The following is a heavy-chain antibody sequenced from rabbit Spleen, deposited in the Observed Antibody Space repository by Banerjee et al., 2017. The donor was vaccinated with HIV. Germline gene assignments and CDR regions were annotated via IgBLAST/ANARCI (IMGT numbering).Heavy chain of an antibody. V-gene: IGHV1S45*01. J-gene: IGHJ4*01. CDR3: ARGSATMTMVITGYYLTL. CDR2: IDGGSSGRI. Sequence: QEQLEESGGGLVKPEGSLTLTCKASGFDLSSWHYMCWVRQAPGKGLEWIACIDGGSSGRIYYASWAKGRFTISKTSSTTVTLQMTSLTAADTATYFCARGSATMTMVITGYYLTLWGPGTLVTVS. CDR1: GFDLSSWHY. D-gene: IGHD2-1*01.